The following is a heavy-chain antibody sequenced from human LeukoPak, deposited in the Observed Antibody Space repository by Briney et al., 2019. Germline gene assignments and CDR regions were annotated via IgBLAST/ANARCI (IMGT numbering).Heavy chain of an antibody. CDR3: ARVYSYYYMDV. V-gene: IGHV4-59*01. J-gene: IGHJ6*03. CDR2: IYYTGST. Sequence: SETLSLTCTVSGGSMSSYYWSWIRQPPGKGLQRIGYIYYTGSTNYNPSLRSRVTISVDTSKNRFSLKLSSVTAADTAVYYCARVYSYYYMDVWAKGPRSPSP. CDR1: GGSMSSYY.